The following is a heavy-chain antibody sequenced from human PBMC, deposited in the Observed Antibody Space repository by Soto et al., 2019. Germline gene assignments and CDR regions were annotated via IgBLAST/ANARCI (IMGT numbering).Heavy chain of an antibody. V-gene: IGHV3-23*01. CDR1: GFTFSSYA. CDR2: ISGSGGST. Sequence: PGGSLRLSCAASGFTFSSYAMSWVRQAPGKGLERVSTISGSGGSTYYADSVKGRFTISRDNSKNTLYLQLSSLRAEDTAVHYCAKAPFDGYNPNYYFDYWGQGTLVTASS. D-gene: IGHD5-12*01. CDR3: AKAPFDGYNPNYYFDY. J-gene: IGHJ4*02.